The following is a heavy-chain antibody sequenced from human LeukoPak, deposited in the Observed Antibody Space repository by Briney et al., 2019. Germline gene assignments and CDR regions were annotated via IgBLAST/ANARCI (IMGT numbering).Heavy chain of an antibody. CDR3: ARGGGCSGGSCFGY. CDR1: GGSISSSNW. J-gene: IGHJ4*02. V-gene: IGHV4-4*02. Sequence: PSGTLSLTCAVSGGSISSSNWWSWVRQPPGKGLVWIGEIYHSGSTNYNPSLKSRVTISVDKSKNQFSLKLSSVTAADTAVYYCARGGGCSGGSCFGYWGQGNLVTVSS. CDR2: IYHSGST. D-gene: IGHD2-15*01.